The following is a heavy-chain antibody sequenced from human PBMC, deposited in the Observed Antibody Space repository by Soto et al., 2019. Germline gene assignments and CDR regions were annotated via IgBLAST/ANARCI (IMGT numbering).Heavy chain of an antibody. CDR1: GYTFTSYD. CDR3: ARDQHPSLGPHYYYYYGMDV. J-gene: IGHJ6*02. D-gene: IGHD6-13*01. CDR2: MNPNSGNT. V-gene: IGHV1-8*01. Sequence: ASVKVSCKASGYTFTSYDINWVRQATGQGLEWMGWMNPNSGNTGYAQKFQGRVTMTRNTSISTAYMELSSLRSEDTAVYYCARDQHPSLGPHYYYYYGMDVWGQGTTVTVSS.